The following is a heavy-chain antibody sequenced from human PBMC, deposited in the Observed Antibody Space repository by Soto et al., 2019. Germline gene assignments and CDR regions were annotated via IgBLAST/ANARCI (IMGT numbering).Heavy chain of an antibody. CDR1: GYTFTGYY. J-gene: IGHJ6*02. CDR2: INPNSGGT. D-gene: IGHD1-26*01. V-gene: IGHV1-2*04. Sequence: QVQLVQSGAEVKKPGASVKVSCKASGYTFTGYYMHWVRQAPGQGLEWMGWINPNSGGTNYAQKFQGWVTMTRDTSISTAYMELSRLRSDATAVYYCARDPRGALPDGDYYGMDVWGQGTTVTVSS. CDR3: ARDPRGALPDGDYYGMDV.